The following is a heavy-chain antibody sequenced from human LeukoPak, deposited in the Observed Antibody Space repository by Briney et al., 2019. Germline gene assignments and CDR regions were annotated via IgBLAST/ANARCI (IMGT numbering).Heavy chain of an antibody. CDR2: IYYSGST. CDR1: GGSISSYY. D-gene: IGHD3-22*01. J-gene: IGHJ4*02. V-gene: IGHV4-59*01. Sequence: SETLSLTCTVSGGSISSYYWSWIRQPPGKGLEWIGYIYYSGSTNYIPSLKSRVTISVDTSKNQFSLKLSSVTAADTAVYYCARGAGDYYDSSGYLRLDYWGQGTLVTVSS. CDR3: ARGAGDYYDSSGYLRLDY.